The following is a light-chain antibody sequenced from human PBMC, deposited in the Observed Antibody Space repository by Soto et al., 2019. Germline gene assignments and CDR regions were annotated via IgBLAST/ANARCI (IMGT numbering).Light chain of an antibody. CDR2: DVS. V-gene: IGKV1-5*01. J-gene: IGKJ1*01. CDR1: HSINIW. Sequence: DIQMTQSPSTLSASLGDRVTITCRASHSINIWLAWFQQKPGKAPKLLISDVSSLESGVPSRFSGSGFGTEFTLTISSLQPDDVATYYCQQLNSYPLEFGQGTKVDIK. CDR3: QQLNSYPLE.